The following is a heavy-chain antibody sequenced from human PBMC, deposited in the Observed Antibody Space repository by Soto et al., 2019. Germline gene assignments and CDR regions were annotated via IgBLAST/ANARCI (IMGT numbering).Heavy chain of an antibody. CDR1: GFTLSGYA. CDR2: ISSNGVGT. CDR3: ARLASPDFYYMDV. Sequence: PGGSLRLSCAASGFTLSGYAMDWVRQAPGKGLEYVSGISSNGVGTYYANSVQGRFTISRDNSKNTVYLQMGSLRPEDMAVYYCARLASPDFYYMDVWGKGTTVTVSS. D-gene: IGHD2-21*01. J-gene: IGHJ6*03. V-gene: IGHV3-64*01.